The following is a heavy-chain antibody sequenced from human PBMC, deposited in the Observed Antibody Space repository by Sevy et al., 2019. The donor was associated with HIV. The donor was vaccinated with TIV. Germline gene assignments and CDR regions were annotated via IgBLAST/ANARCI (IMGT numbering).Heavy chain of an antibody. CDR3: ARGHSSSWPYFDY. Sequence: GGSLRLSCAASGFTFSTYTMNWVRQAPGKVLQWVSSISFSSNYIFFADSMKGRFTISRDNAKNSLYLQMNSLRAEDTAGYYCARGHSSSWPYFDYWGQGTLVTVSS. CDR2: ISFSSNYI. V-gene: IGHV3-21*01. D-gene: IGHD6-13*01. CDR1: GFTFSTYT. J-gene: IGHJ4*02.